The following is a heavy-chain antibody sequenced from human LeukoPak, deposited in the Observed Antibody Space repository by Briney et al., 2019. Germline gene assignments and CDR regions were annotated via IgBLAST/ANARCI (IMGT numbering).Heavy chain of an antibody. D-gene: IGHD5-18*01. J-gene: IGHJ4*02. CDR2: IKQDGSEK. CDR3: ARGRSGYSYGYGGGFDY. V-gene: IGHV3-7*03. CDR1: GFTFSSYW. Sequence: PGGSLRLSCAASGFTFSSYWMSWVRQAPGKGLEWVANIKQDGSEKYYVDSVKGRFTISRDNAKNSLYLQMNSLRAEDTALYYCARGRSGYSYGYGGGFDYWGQGTLVTVSS.